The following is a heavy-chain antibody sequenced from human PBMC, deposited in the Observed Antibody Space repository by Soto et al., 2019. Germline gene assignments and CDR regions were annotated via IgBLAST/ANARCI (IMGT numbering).Heavy chain of an antibody. CDR1: GYTFTSYG. Sequence: SVKVSCKASGYTFTSYGISWVRQAPGQGLEWMGGIIPIFGTANYAQKFQGRVTITADESTSTAYMELSSLRSEDTAVYYCARADQSVQLERQVFDYWGQGTLVTVSS. CDR3: ARADQSVQLERQVFDY. V-gene: IGHV1-69*13. CDR2: IIPIFGTA. J-gene: IGHJ4*02. D-gene: IGHD1-1*01.